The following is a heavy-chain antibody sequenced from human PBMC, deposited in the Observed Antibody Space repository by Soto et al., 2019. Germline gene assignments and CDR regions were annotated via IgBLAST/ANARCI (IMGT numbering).Heavy chain of an antibody. J-gene: IGHJ4*02. CDR2: ITGGGST. CDR3: VREATGDC. V-gene: IGHV3-53*04. CDR1: GFSVSDNY. D-gene: IGHD3-10*01. Sequence: AESLRLSCAASGFSVSDNYMSWVRQAPGKGLEWVSIITGGGSTYYADSVKGRFTISRHNSKNTLYLQMDSLTSEDTAVYYCVREATGDCWGQGT.